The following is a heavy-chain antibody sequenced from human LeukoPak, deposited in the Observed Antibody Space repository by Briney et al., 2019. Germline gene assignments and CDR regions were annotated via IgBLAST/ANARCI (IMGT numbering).Heavy chain of an antibody. CDR3: ARDLYGSGSYAFDY. V-gene: IGHV1-2*02. J-gene: IGHJ4*02. D-gene: IGHD3-10*01. CDR2: INPNSGGT. CDR1: GYTFTGYY. Sequence: ASVKVSCKASGYTFTGYYMHWVRQAPGQGREWMGWINPNSGGTNYAQKFQGRVTMTRDMSTSTVYMELSSLRSEDTAVYYCARDLYGSGSYAFDYWGQGTLVTVSS.